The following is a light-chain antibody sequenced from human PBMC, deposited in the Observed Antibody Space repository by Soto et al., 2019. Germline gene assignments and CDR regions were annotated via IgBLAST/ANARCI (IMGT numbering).Light chain of an antibody. Sequence: EIVITQSPATLSVAPGEGATLSCRASQSVSSSLAWYQQKPGQAPRLLIYGASTGATGIPARFSGSGSGTDFSLTISSLQSEDFAVYYCLQYHHWPLTFGGGTKVDI. V-gene: IGKV3-15*01. CDR3: LQYHHWPLT. J-gene: IGKJ4*01. CDR1: QSVSSS. CDR2: GAS.